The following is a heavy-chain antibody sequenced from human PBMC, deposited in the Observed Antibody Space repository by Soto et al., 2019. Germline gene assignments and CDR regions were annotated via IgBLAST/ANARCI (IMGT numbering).Heavy chain of an antibody. V-gene: IGHV4-59*01. CDR1: GGSISSYY. Sequence: QVQLQESGPGLVKPSETLSLTCTVSGGSISSYYWSWIRQPPGKGLEWIGYIYYSGSTNYNPSLKSRVTISVDTSKNQFSLKLSSVTAADTAVYXCARXGXTGTIGLYYYYGMDVWGQGTTVTVSS. D-gene: IGHD1-7*01. CDR3: ARXGXTGTIGLYYYYGMDV. CDR2: IYYSGST. J-gene: IGHJ6*02.